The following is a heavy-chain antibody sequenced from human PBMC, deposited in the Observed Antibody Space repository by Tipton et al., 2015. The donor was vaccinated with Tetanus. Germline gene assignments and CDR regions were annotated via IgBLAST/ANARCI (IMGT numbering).Heavy chain of an antibody. CDR1: GFTFTDYW. CDR3: AREFRRGWIYQTEALDV. D-gene: IGHD2-2*01. V-gene: IGHV3-74*01. Sequence: SLRLSCAASGFTFTDYWMHWVRQAPGKGLLWVARMNSDGSASNYADSVKGRFTISRDSAQNTLYLHMNNLRAEDTALYYCAREFRRGWIYQTEALDVWGQGTLVTVSS. J-gene: IGHJ3*01. CDR2: MNSDGSAS.